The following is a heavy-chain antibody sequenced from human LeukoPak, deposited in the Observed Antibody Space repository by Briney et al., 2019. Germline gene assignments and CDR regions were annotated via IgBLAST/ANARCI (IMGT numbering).Heavy chain of an antibody. CDR1: GFTFSSYG. Sequence: GGSLRLSCAASGFTFSSYGMHWVRQAPGKGLEWVAFIRCDGSNKYYADSVKGRFTSSRDNSKNTLYLQMTNLRADDTAVYYCAQAGGVDFWSRSTSRYMDVWGKGTPVTVSS. V-gene: IGHV3-30*02. CDR2: IRCDGSNK. D-gene: IGHD3-3*01. CDR3: AQAGGVDFWSRSTSRYMDV. J-gene: IGHJ6*03.